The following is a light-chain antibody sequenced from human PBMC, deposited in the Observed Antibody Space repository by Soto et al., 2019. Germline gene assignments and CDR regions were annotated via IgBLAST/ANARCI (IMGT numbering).Light chain of an antibody. CDR2: AAS. Sequence: DIQMTQSPSSLSASVGDRVTITCRASQSISSYLNWYQQKPGKAPKLLIYAASSLQSGVPSRFSGSGSGTHFTLTISSLHPEDVATYYCQQSYSTPRTFGQGTKVDIK. CDR1: QSISSY. J-gene: IGKJ1*01. CDR3: QQSYSTPRT. V-gene: IGKV1-39*01.